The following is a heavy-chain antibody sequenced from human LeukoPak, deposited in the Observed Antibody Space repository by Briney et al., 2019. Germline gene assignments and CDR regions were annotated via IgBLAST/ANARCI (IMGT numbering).Heavy chain of an antibody. CDR3: ARVTRNSGRHPSLFDN. D-gene: IGHD1-26*01. J-gene: IGHJ5*02. CDR1: EFTFSAYW. Sequence: GGSLRLSCAASEFTFSAYWMSWVRQAPGKGLEWVANIKEDGRETYYVDSVKGRFTISRDNAKNSLYLQVNSLRAEDTAVYYCARVTRNSGRHPSLFDNWGQGTLVIVSS. V-gene: IGHV3-7*01. CDR2: IKEDGRET.